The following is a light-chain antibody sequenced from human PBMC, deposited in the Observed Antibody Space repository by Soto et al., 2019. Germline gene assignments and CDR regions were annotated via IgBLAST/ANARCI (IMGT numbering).Light chain of an antibody. J-gene: IGKJ5*01. V-gene: IGKV3-15*01. CDR2: DAS. CDR1: HRVNTY. CDR3: QLSTSLRWT. Sequence: EIMMKMSPATLSVSPGERATLSCRASHRVNTYLAWYQQRLGQAPRLLIYDASTRATGIPARFSGSGSGTEFTLIISSLQSEDSAVYYCQLSTSLRWTFGQGTRLEIK.